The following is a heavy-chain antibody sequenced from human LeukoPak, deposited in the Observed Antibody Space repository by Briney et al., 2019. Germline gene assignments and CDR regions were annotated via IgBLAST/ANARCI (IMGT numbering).Heavy chain of an antibody. V-gene: IGHV3-23*01. Sequence: PGGSLRLSCAASGFTFGSYAMSWVRQAPGKGLEWVSAISGSGGSTYYADSVKGRFTISRDNSKNTLYLQMNSLRAEDTAVYYCAKDIHYGSGSYNYWGQGTLVTVSS. CDR3: AKDIHYGSGSYNY. CDR2: ISGSGGST. D-gene: IGHD3-10*01. J-gene: IGHJ4*02. CDR1: GFTFGSYA.